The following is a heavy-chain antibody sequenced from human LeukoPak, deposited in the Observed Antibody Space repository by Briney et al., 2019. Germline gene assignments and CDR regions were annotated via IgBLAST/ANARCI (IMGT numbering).Heavy chain of an antibody. J-gene: IGHJ4*02. CDR1: GGSISSYY. CDR2: IYYSGST. V-gene: IGHV4-59*01. CDR3: ARTRGVNKPFDY. D-gene: IGHD1/OR15-1a*01. Sequence: PSETLSLTCTVSGGSISSYYWSWIRQPPGKGLEWIGYIYYSGSTNYNPSLKSRVTISVDTSKNQFSLKLSSVTAADTAVYYCARTRGVNKPFDYWGQGTLVTVSS.